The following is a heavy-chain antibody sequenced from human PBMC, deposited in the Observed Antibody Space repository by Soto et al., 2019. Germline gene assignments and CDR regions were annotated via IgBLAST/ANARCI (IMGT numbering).Heavy chain of an antibody. D-gene: IGHD3-10*01. J-gene: IGHJ6*02. V-gene: IGHV1-18*01. Sequence: ASVKVSCKASGYTFINYGISWVRQAPGQGLEWMGWISADNGNTNYAQKLQGRVTMTADTSTSTAYMELRSLRSDDTAVYYCAIVFRGQRYHYVMDFWGQGTTDTVSS. CDR2: ISADNGNT. CDR3: AIVFRGQRYHYVMDF. CDR1: GYTFINYG.